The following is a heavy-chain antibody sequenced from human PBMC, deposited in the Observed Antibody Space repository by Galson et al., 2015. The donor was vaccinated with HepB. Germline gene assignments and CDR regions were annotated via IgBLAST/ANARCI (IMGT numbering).Heavy chain of an antibody. CDR2: FDPEDGET. V-gene: IGHV1-24*01. D-gene: IGHD2-2*01. CDR3: ATVRPNIVVVPAAQPGAFDI. J-gene: IGHJ3*02. Sequence: SVKVSCKVSGYTLTELSMHWVRQAPGKGLEWMGGFDPEDGETIYAQKFQGRVTMTEDTSTDTAYMELSSLRSEDTAVYYCATVRPNIVVVPAAQPGAFDIWGHGTMVTVSS. CDR1: GYTLTELS.